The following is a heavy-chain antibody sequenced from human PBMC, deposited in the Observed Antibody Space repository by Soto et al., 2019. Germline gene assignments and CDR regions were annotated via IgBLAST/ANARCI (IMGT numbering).Heavy chain of an antibody. CDR2: ISGSGGST. D-gene: IGHD3-3*01. J-gene: IGHJ5*02. Sequence: PGGSLRLSCAASGFTFSSYAMRWVRQAPGKGLEWVSAISGSGGSTYYADSVKGRFTISRDNSKNTLYLQMNSLRAEDTAVYYCAKPPTIFGAVIMNWFDPWGQGTLVTVSS. CDR3: AKPPTIFGAVIMNWFDP. V-gene: IGHV3-23*01. CDR1: GFTFSSYA.